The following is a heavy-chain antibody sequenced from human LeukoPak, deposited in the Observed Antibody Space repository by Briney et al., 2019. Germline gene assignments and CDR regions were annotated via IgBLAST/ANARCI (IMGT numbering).Heavy chain of an antibody. CDR1: GFTFSSYW. CDR3: ARDSSGWFLGN. D-gene: IGHD6-19*01. Sequence: GGSLRLSCAASGFTFSSYWMSWVRQAPGKGLEWVANIKQDGSERYYVDSVKGRFTISRDNAKKSLYLQMNSLRAEDTAVYYCARDSSGWFLGNWGQGTLVTVSS. V-gene: IGHV3-7*01. CDR2: IKQDGSER. J-gene: IGHJ4*02.